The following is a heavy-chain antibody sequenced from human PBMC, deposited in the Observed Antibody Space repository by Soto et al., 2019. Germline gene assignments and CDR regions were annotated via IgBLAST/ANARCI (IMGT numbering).Heavy chain of an antibody. V-gene: IGHV3-7*01. D-gene: IGHD3-16*01. J-gene: IGHJ1*01. CDR3: VSWADAADEDYFHH. CDR1: GIRFTSSW. Sequence: GGSLRLSCAASGIRFTSSWMSWVRQAPGKGLEWVAHINQDGGQKYYVDSAKGRFTISRDNAKTSLYLQMNSLRAEDTAVFYCVSWADAADEDYFHHWGQGTPVTVSS. CDR2: INQDGGQK.